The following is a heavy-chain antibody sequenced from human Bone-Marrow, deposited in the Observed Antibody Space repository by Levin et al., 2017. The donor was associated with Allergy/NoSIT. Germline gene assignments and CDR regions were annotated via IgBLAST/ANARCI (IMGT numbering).Heavy chain of an antibody. Sequence: KTSETLSLTCAVSGGSISDDHWWSWVRQPPGKGLEWIGEIYHSGSTNYNPSLKSRVTISVDKSQNQFSLNLNSVTAADTAVYYCASARWDYWGQGTLVTVSS. D-gene: IGHD2-15*01. CDR3: ASARWDY. J-gene: IGHJ4*02. CDR2: IYHSGST. CDR1: GGSISDDHW. V-gene: IGHV4-4*02.